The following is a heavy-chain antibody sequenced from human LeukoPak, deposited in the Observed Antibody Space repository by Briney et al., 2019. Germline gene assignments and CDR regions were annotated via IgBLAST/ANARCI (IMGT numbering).Heavy chain of an antibody. CDR1: GGSFSGYY. V-gene: IGHV4-34*01. CDR3: ARHRRIAAAGFISRVFDY. D-gene: IGHD6-13*01. J-gene: IGHJ4*02. CDR2: INHSGST. Sequence: SETLSLTCAVYGGSFSGYYWSWIRQPPGKGLEWIGEINHSGSTNYNPSLKSRVTISVDTSKNQFSLKLSSVTAADTAVYYCARHRRIAAAGFISRVFDYWGQGTLVTVSS.